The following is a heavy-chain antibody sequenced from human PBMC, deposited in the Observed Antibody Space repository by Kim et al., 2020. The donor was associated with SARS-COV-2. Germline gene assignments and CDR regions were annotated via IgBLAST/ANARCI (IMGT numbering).Heavy chain of an antibody. CDR2: TYYRSKWYN. CDR3: AVSFWSGYYWGYYYYGMDG. CDR1: GDSVSSNSAA. J-gene: IGHJ6*02. Sequence: SQTLSLTCAISGDSVSSNSAAWNWIRQSPSRGLEWLGRTYYRSKWYNDYAVSVKSRITINPDTSKNQFSLQLNSVTPEDTAVYYCAVSFWSGYYWGYYYYGMDGWGQGTTVTVSS. D-gene: IGHD3-3*01. V-gene: IGHV6-1*01.